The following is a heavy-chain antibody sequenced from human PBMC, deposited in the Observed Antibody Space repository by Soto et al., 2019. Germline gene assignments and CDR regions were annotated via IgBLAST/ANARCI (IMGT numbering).Heavy chain of an antibody. Sequence: GGSLRLSCAASGFTFLNYWMGWVRQTPDKGLEWVANIKPDGSDKYYVDSVKGRFTISRDNAKNSLYLQMNSLRAEDTAVYYCARENYFDYWGQGT. J-gene: IGHJ4*02. CDR1: GFTFLNYW. CDR2: IKPDGSDK. V-gene: IGHV3-7*01. CDR3: ARENYFDY.